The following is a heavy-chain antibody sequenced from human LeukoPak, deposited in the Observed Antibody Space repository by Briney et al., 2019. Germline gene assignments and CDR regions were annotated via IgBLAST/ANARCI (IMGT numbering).Heavy chain of an antibody. J-gene: IGHJ5*02. CDR3: TRQSIDLDCSATYCSNWFDP. V-gene: IGHV3-73*01. D-gene: IGHD2-15*01. CDR1: GFTFSGSP. Sequence: PGGSLRLSCAASGFTFSGSPMHWVRQASGKGLEWVGRIKSNTNSYATAYAASVKGRFTISRDDSKNTAYLQMNSPRTEDTAVYYCTRQSIDLDCSATYCSNWFDPWGQGTLVTVSS. CDR2: IKSNTNSYAT.